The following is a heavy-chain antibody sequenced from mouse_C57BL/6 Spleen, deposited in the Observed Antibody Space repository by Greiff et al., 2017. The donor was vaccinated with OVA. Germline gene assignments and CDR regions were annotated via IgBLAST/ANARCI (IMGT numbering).Heavy chain of an antibody. D-gene: IGHD2-4*01. Sequence: VQLQQSGAELVRPGASVKLSCKASGYTFTDYYINWVKQRPGQGLEWIARIYPGSGNTYYNEKFKGKATLTAEKSSSTAYMQLSSLTSEDSAVYFCARCDYDGDYFDYWGQGTTLTVSS. CDR1: GYTFTDYY. J-gene: IGHJ2*01. CDR2: IYPGSGNT. CDR3: ARCDYDGDYFDY. V-gene: IGHV1-76*01.